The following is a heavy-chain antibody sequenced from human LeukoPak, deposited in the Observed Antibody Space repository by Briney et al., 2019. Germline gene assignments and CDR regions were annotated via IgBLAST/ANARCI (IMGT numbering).Heavy chain of an antibody. J-gene: IGHJ6*02. CDR3: ARVPFDTDSYYYYFGMDV. V-gene: IGHV4-31*03. D-gene: IGHD2-21*02. CDR1: GGSISSGVYY. Sequence: SQTLSLTCTVSGGSISSGVYYWSWIRQHPGKGLEWIGYIYYSGSTYSNPSLKSRLTMSVDISKNQFSLKLSSVTAADTAVYYCARVPFDTDSYYYYFGMDVWGQGTTVTVSS. CDR2: IYYSGST.